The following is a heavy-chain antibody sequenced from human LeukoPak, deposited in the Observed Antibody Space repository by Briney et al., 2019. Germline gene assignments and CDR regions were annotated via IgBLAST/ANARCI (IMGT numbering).Heavy chain of an antibody. J-gene: IGHJ6*03. D-gene: IGHD3-22*01. CDR2: INWNGGST. CDR1: GFTFDDYG. CDR3: ARHYDSSGYSYYYYYYMDV. Sequence: GGSLRLSCVASGFTFDDYGMSWVRQAPGKGLEWVSGINWNGGSTGYADSVKGRFTISRDNAKNSLYLQMNSLRAEDTALYYCARHYDSSGYSYYYYYYMDVWGKGTTVTISS. V-gene: IGHV3-20*04.